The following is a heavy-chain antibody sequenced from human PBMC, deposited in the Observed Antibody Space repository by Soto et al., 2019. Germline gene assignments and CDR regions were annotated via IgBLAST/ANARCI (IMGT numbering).Heavy chain of an antibody. CDR1: GFTFSSYG. CDR2: ISYDGSNK. D-gene: IGHD6-19*01. J-gene: IGHJ5*02. CDR3: AKGSSGYPNWFDP. V-gene: IGHV3-30*18. Sequence: QVQLVESGEGVVQPGRSLRLSCAASGFTFSSYGMHWVRQAPGKGLEWVAVISYDGSNKYYADSVKGRFTISRDNSKNTLYLQMNSLRAEDTAVYYCAKGSSGYPNWFDPWGQGTLVTVSS.